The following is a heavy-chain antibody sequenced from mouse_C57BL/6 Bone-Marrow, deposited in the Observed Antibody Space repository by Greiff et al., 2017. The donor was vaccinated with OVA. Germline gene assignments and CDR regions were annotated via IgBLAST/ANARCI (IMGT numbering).Heavy chain of an antibody. CDR2: ISYDGSN. Sequence: EVKLVESGPGLVKPSQSLSLTCSVTGYSITSGYYWNWIRQFPGNKLEWMGYISYDGSNNYNPSLKNRISITRDTSKNHFFLKLNSVTTEDTATYFCARGGYEYDRDVDVWGTGTTVTVSS. J-gene: IGHJ1*03. D-gene: IGHD2-4*01. CDR1: GYSITSGYY. V-gene: IGHV3-6*01. CDR3: ARGGYEYDRDVDV.